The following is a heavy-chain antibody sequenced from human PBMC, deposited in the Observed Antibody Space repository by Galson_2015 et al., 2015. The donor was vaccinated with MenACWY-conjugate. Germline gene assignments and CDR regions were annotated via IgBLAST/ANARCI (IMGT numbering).Heavy chain of an antibody. CDR2: IKQDGSEK. J-gene: IGHJ4*02. Sequence: SLRLSCAASGFIFNNYWMSWVRQVPGKGPEWVANIKQDGSEKYYVDSVRGRFTISRDNAKNSPYLQMNSLRAEDTAVYYCARYPGFYCSRNDCYSPYWGQGTVVTVSS. CDR3: ARYPGFYCSRNDCYSPY. D-gene: IGHD2-2*01. CDR1: GFIFNNYW. V-gene: IGHV3-7*03.